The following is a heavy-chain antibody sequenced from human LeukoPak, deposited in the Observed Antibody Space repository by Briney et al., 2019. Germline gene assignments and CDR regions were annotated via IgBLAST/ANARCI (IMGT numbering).Heavy chain of an antibody. Sequence: RRSLRLSCAASGFTATSNSTSWVSQAPGKGLEWDSVIYSGGSTYYADSVKGRFTISRDNSKSTLYLQMNSLSAEDTAIYYCARCRSDYSTEPFDVWGQGTMVIVSS. D-gene: IGHD3-22*01. CDR1: GFTATSNS. J-gene: IGHJ3*01. CDR3: ARCRSDYSTEPFDV. V-gene: IGHV3-53*01. CDR2: IYSGGST.